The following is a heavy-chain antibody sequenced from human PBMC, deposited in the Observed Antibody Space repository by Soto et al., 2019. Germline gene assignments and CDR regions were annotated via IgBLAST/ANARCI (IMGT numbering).Heavy chain of an antibody. Sequence: GGALRRSCAASGFTFSSYAMHWVRQAPGKGLEWVAVISYDGSNKFYAESVKGRFTISRDNSKNTLYLQMTSLSAEDTAMYYCARDGDVNTGFGKDYWGQGTLVTVSS. V-gene: IGHV3-30-3*01. J-gene: IGHJ4*02. D-gene: IGHD3-16*01. CDR1: GFTFSSYA. CDR2: ISYDGSNK. CDR3: ARDGDVNTGFGKDY.